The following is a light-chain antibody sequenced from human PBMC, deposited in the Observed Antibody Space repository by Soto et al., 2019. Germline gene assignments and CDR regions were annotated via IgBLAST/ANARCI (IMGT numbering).Light chain of an antibody. Sequence: QSALTQPASVSGSPGQSITISCTGTSSDVGSYNLVSRYQQLPGNVPKLIIYEVSKRPSGVSNRFSGSESGNTASLTISGLQAEDEADYYCCSYAGRTTLFGTGTKVTVL. V-gene: IGLV2-23*02. CDR2: EVS. CDR3: CSYAGRTTL. CDR1: SSDVGSYNL. J-gene: IGLJ1*01.